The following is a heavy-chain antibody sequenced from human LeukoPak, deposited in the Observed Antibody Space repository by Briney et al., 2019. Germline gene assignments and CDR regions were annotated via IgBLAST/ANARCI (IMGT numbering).Heavy chain of an antibody. CDR2: IIPIFGTA. J-gene: IGHJ4*02. CDR1: GGTFSSYA. D-gene: IGHD3-22*01. CDR3: ARGTYYYDSYGPYFDY. Sequence: GASVKVSCKASGGTFSSYAISWVRQAPGQGLEWMGGIIPIFGTANYAQKFQGRDTITADESTSTAYMELSSLRSEDTAVYYCARGTYYYDSYGPYFDYWGQGTLVTVSS. V-gene: IGHV1-69*13.